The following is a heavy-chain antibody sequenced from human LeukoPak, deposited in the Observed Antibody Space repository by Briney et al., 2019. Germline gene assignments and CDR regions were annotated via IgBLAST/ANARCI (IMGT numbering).Heavy chain of an antibody. CDR2: INSGATSE. CDR1: AFIVSNFE. CDR3: ARVICTGGSCFQNDY. Sequence: GGSLRLSCTASAFIVSNFEMNWVRQAPGKGLQWLAYINSGATSEYYADSVKGRFTISRDNAKNSLFLQMNSLRVQDTAIYYCARVICTGGSCFQNDYWGQGTLVTVSS. D-gene: IGHD2-15*01. V-gene: IGHV3-48*03. J-gene: IGHJ4*01.